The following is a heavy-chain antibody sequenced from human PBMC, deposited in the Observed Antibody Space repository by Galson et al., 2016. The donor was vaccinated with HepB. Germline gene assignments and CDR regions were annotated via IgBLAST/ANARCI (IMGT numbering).Heavy chain of an antibody. CDR3: ASSVAAAGNWFDP. J-gene: IGHJ5*02. Sequence: LRLSCAASGFTFSSYWMHWVRQAPGKGLVWVSRTNSDGSSTSYADSVKGRFTISRDNAKNTLYLQMNSLRAEDTAVYYCASSVAAAGNWFDPWGQGTLVTVSS. CDR1: GFTFSSYW. D-gene: IGHD6-13*01. V-gene: IGHV3-74*01. CDR2: TNSDGSST.